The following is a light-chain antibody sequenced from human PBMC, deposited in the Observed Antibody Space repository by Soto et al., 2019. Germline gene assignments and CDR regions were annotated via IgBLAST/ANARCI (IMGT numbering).Light chain of an antibody. CDR3: QYYNDYCWT. CDR2: KTS. Sequence: DIQLTQSPSTLSASVGDRVTITCRASQSISSWLAWYQQKPGKAPNFLIYKTSNLESGGPSRFSGSGSGTEFTLTISSLQPDDFATYYCQYYNDYCWTFGQGTKVEIK. J-gene: IGKJ1*01. V-gene: IGKV1-5*03. CDR1: QSISSW.